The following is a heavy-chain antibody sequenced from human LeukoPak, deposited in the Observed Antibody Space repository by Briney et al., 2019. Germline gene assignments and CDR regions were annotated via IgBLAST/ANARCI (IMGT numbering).Heavy chain of an antibody. CDR2: ISPSSGSR. CDR3: ARDTEWALDF. V-gene: IGHV1-46*01. Sequence: ASVKVSCKTSGYTFTGYYMHWVRQAPGQGLEWMGIISPSSGSRIYAQRFQGRVTLTSDTSTSTFYMELSSLRSEDTAVYQCARDTEWALDFWGQGTLVTVSS. D-gene: IGHD1-26*01. CDR1: GYTFTGYY. J-gene: IGHJ4*02.